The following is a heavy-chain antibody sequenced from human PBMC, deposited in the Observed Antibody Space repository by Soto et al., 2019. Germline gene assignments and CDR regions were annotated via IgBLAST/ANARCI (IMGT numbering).Heavy chain of an antibody. Sequence: QGQLLQSGAEVKKPGASVKVSCKTSGYSFTDYKVHWVRQAPGQGRGWMGWVDPNGGGSNAAQKFQGSVTMTWATSITPANLEPRRLTTNDTATYFWEIWVDFCDFEGFDFWYQGTLVTVSS. CDR2: VDPNGGGS. D-gene: IGHD4-17*01. V-gene: IGHV1-2*04. CDR1: GYSFTDYK. J-gene: IGHJ4*02. CDR3: EIWVDFCDFEGFDF.